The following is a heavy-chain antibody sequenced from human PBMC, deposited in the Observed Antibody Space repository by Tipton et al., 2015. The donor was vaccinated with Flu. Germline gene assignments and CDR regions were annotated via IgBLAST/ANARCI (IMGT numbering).Heavy chain of an antibody. CDR2: INHSGST. CDR3: ARALYDFWSGYLIDY. CDR1: GGSFSGYY. D-gene: IGHD3-3*01. V-gene: IGHV4-34*01. Sequence: TLSLTCAVYGGSFSGYYWSWIRQPPGKGLEWIGEINHSGSTNYNPSLKSRVTISVDTSKNQFSLKLSSVTAADTAVYYCARALYDFWSGYLIDYWGQGTLVTVSS. J-gene: IGHJ4*02.